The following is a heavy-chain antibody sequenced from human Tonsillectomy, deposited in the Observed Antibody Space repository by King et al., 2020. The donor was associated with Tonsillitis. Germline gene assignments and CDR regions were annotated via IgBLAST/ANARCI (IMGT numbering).Heavy chain of an antibody. V-gene: IGHV1-2*02. D-gene: IGHD2-15*01. J-gene: IGHJ4*02. Sequence: VQLVQSGAEVKKPGASVKVSCKASGYTFTGYYMHWVRQAPGQGLEWMGWINPNSGGTNYAQKFQGRVTMTRDTSISTAYMELSRLRSDDTAVYYCARPLGYCSGGSCYDFSYWGQGTLSPSPQ. CDR2: INPNSGGT. CDR1: GYTFTGYY. CDR3: ARPLGYCSGGSCYDFSY.